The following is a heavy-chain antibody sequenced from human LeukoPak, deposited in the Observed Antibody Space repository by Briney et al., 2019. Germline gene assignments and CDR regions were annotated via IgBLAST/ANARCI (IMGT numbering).Heavy chain of an antibody. D-gene: IGHD6-19*01. Sequence: GGSLRLSCAASGFTFSTYGMSWVRQAPGKGLGWVSAIGGSCGGRYYADSVKGRFTISRDNSKNTLYLQMNSLRAEDTAVYYCAKRGSGWYEDYYYYMDVWGKGTTVTISS. CDR2: IGGSCGGR. J-gene: IGHJ6*03. V-gene: IGHV3-23*01. CDR3: AKRGSGWYEDYYYYMDV. CDR1: GFTFSTYG.